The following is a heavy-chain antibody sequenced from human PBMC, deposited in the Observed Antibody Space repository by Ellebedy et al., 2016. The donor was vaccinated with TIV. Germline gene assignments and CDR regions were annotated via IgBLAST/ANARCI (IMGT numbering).Heavy chain of an antibody. V-gene: IGHV4-59*08. J-gene: IGHJ4*02. CDR1: GGSISSYY. Sequence: MPSETLSLTCTVSGGSISSYYWSWIRQPPGKGLEWIGYIYYSGSTNYNPSLKSRVTMSVDTSKRQLSLKLRSVTAADTAVYYCARRYSGSSYHYFDYWGQGTLVIVSS. D-gene: IGHD1-26*01. CDR2: IYYSGST. CDR3: ARRYSGSSYHYFDY.